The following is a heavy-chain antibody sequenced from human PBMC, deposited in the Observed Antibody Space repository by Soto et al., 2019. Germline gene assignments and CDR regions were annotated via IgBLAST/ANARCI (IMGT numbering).Heavy chain of an antibody. CDR2: IYYSGST. CDR1: GVSISSGDYY. J-gene: IGHJ5*02. V-gene: IGHV4-30-4*01. D-gene: IGHD6-6*01. CDR3: ARGRGAARPGWFDP. Sequence: TLCLSCPVSGVSISSGDYYWSWIRQPPGKGLEWIGYIYYSGSTYYNPSLKSRVTISVDTSKNQFSLKLSSVTAADTAVYYCARGRGAARPGWFDPWGQGTLVTVYS.